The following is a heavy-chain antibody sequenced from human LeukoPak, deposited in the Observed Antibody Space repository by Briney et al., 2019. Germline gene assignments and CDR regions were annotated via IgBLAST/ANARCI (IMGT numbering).Heavy chain of an antibody. V-gene: IGHV4-34*01. D-gene: IGHD6-19*01. J-gene: IGHJ1*01. CDR1: GVSFSGYD. Sequence: SETLSLTCAVYGVSFSGYDWSWIRQPPGKGREGRGEIKHSGSTNYDPSLESRVNISVDTTKNDFSLKLSSVTAADAAVYYCARGFSGWPQHRHFKHGGEGTLVTLS. CDR2: IKHSGST. CDR3: ARGFSGWPQHRHFKH.